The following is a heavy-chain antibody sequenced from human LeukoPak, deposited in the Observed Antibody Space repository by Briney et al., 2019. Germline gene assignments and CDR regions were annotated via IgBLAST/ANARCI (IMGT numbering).Heavy chain of an antibody. CDR1: GGTFSSYA. D-gene: IGHD3-22*01. V-gene: IGHV1-69*13. CDR3: ASGDSSGPIDY. CDR2: IIPIFGTA. Sequence: SVKVSCKASGGTFSSYAISWVRQAPGQGLEWMGGIIPIFGTANYAQKFQGRVTITADESTSTAYMELSSPRSEDTAVYYCASGDSSGPIDYWGQGTLVTVSS. J-gene: IGHJ4*02.